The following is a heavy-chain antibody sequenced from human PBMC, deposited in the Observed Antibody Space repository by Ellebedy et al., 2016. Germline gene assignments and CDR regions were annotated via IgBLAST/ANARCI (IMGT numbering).Heavy chain of an antibody. J-gene: IGHJ6*02. CDR1: GFTVSSNY. D-gene: IGHD4-17*01. V-gene: IGHV3-53*01. CDR3: ASPGYGDNYYYGMDV. CDR2: IYSGGST. Sequence: GESLKISXAASGFTVSSNYMSWVRQAPGKGLEWVSVIYSGGSTYYADSVKGRFTISRDNSKNTLYLQMNSLRAEDTAVYYCASPGYGDNYYYGMDVWGQGTTVTVSS.